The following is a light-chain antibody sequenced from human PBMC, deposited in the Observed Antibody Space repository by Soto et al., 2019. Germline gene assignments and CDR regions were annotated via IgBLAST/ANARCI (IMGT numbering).Light chain of an antibody. Sequence: EIVMTQSPATLSVSPGETATLSCRASQSVAGNLAWYQQKPGQPPRLLIYGVSTRATGVPARFSGSGSETDFILTISSLQIEDFALYYCQKSNNWPPLTFGGGTKVEIK. J-gene: IGKJ4*01. CDR3: QKSNNWPPLT. CDR1: QSVAGN. V-gene: IGKV3-15*01. CDR2: GVS.